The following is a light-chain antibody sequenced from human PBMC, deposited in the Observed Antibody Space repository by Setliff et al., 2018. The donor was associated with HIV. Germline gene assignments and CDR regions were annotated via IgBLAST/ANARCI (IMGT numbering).Light chain of an antibody. CDR1: HSNIGNNY. J-gene: IGLJ2*01. CDR2: RNN. CDR3: ASWDANLRGV. Sequence: QSVLTQTPSTSGTPGHGVIISCSGSHSNIGNNYVYWYQQLPGTAPKLLISRNNQRPSGVPDRFSASRSATSASLAISVLRSADEADYYCASWDANLRGVFGGGT. V-gene: IGLV1-47*01.